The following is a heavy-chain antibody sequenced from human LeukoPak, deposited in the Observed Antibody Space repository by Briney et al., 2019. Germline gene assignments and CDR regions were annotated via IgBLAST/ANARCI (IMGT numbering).Heavy chain of an antibody. V-gene: IGHV4-59*11. Sequence: SETLSLTCTVSGGSISSHYWSWIRQPPGKGLEWIGYIYYSGSTNYNPSLKSRVIISVDTSKNQFSLKLSSVTAADTAVYYCARTLSYDSQFDYWGQGTLVTVSS. J-gene: IGHJ4*02. CDR3: ARTLSYDSQFDY. CDR2: IYYSGST. CDR1: GGSISSHY. D-gene: IGHD3-22*01.